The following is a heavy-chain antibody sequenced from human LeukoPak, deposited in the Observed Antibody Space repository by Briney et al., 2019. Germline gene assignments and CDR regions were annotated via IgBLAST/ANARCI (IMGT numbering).Heavy chain of an antibody. CDR1: AYTFITNG. V-gene: IGHV1-18*01. CDR2: ISAYNGNT. J-gene: IGHJ4*02. CDR3: ASSRVHVSSGSFDY. D-gene: IGHD3-22*01. Sequence: ASVKVSSKDSAYTFITNGNSWLLQAPGQGLEWMGWISAYNGNTNYAQKLQGRVTMTTDTSTSTAYMELRSLRSDDTAVYYCASSRVHVSSGSFDYWGQGTLVTVSS.